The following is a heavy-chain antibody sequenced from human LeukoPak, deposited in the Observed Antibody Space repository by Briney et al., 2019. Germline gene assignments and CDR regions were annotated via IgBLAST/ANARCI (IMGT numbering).Heavy chain of an antibody. J-gene: IGHJ4*02. CDR1: GFTFSSYW. CDR3: ARGRPHGNDY. Sequence: GGSLRLSCAASGFTFSSYWMNWVRQAPGKGLVWVSRIASGGSSTTYADSVKGRFSISRDNAKNTLYLQMNSLRVGDTAVYYCARGRPHGNDYWGQGTLVTVSS. D-gene: IGHD4-23*01. CDR2: IASGGSST. V-gene: IGHV3-74*01.